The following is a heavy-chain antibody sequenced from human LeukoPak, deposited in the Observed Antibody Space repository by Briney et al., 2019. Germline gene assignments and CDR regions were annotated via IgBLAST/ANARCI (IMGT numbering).Heavy chain of an antibody. CDR3: AKAAYGSESYYDPFDY. J-gene: IGHJ4*02. CDR2: ISGTGGSI. D-gene: IGHD3-10*01. Sequence: GGSLRLSCAASGFTFSTYAMTWVRQAPGKGLEWVSLISGTGGSIYYADSVKGRFTISRDNSKNTLYLQMNSLRAEDTAVYYCAKAAYGSESYYDPFDYWGQGTLVTVSS. CDR1: GFTFSTYA. V-gene: IGHV3-23*01.